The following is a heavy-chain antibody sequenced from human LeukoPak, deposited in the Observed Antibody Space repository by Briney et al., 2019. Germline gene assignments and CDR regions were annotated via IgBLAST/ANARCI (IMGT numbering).Heavy chain of an antibody. CDR2: IYYSGST. J-gene: IGHJ5*02. D-gene: IGHD6-6*01. V-gene: IGHV4-59*01. CDR1: GGSISSYY. CDR3: ARDSAARGFDP. Sequence: SETLSLTCTVSGGSISSYYWSWIRQPPRKGLEWIGYIYYSGSTNYNPSLKSRVTISVDTSKNQFSLKLSSVTAADTAVYYCARDSAARGFDPWGQGTLVTVSS.